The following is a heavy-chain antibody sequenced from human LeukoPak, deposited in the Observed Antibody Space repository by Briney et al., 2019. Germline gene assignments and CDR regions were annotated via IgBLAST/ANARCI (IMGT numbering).Heavy chain of an antibody. V-gene: IGHV4-59*08. CDR1: GGSISSYY. D-gene: IGHD3-16*02. Sequence: SETLSLTCTVSGGSISSYYWSWIRQPPGKGLEWIGYIYYSGSTNYNPSLKSRVTISVDTSKNQFSLKLSSVTAADTAVYYCARHTFGGVIVPYWYFDLWGRGTLVIVSS. CDR2: IYYSGST. CDR3: ARHTFGGVIVPYWYFDL. J-gene: IGHJ2*01.